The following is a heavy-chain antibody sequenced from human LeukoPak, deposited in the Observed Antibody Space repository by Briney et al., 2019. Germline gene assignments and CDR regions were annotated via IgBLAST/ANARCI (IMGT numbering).Heavy chain of an antibody. CDR3: ARGPITTRSHFDY. D-gene: IGHD3-22*01. J-gene: IGHJ4*02. CDR1: GGTFSSYA. Sequence: ASVKVSCKASGGTFSSYAISWVRQAPGQGLEWMGGIIPIFATANYAQKFQGRVTITADESTSTAYMELSSLRSEDTAVYYCARGPITTRSHFDYWGQGTLVTDSS. V-gene: IGHV1-69*13. CDR2: IIPIFATA.